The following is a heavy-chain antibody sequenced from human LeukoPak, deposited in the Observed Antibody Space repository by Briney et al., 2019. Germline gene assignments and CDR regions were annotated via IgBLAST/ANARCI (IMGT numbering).Heavy chain of an antibody. CDR1: GFTFSSYA. Sequence: GGSLRLSCAASGFTFSSYAMSWVRQAPGKGLEWVSAISGSGGSTYYADSVKGRFTISRDNSKNTLYLQMNSLRAEDTAVYYRAKDQFPPDRYCSGGSCYPGAFDIWGQGTMVTVSS. CDR3: AKDQFPPDRYCSGGSCYPGAFDI. V-gene: IGHV3-23*01. CDR2: ISGSGGST. D-gene: IGHD2-15*01. J-gene: IGHJ3*02.